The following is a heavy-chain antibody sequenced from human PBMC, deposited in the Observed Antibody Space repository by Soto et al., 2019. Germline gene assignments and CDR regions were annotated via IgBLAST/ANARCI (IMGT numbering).Heavy chain of an antibody. V-gene: IGHV4-61*01. J-gene: IGHJ4*02. CDR3: ARDSSGRHDY. Sequence: LSLTCSVSGGSVRSGSYYWTWIRQPPGKGLEWIGYIYQSGTTNYNASLKSRVTISIDTSKNQFFLKLNSVTAADTAVYYCARDSSGRHDYWGQGTLVTVSS. CDR1: GGSVRSGSYY. CDR2: IYQSGTT. D-gene: IGHD3-22*01.